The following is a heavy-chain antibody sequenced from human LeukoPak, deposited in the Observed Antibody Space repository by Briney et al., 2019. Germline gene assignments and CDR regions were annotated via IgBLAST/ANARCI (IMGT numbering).Heavy chain of an antibody. Sequence: SETLSLTCTVSGGSIRSSGYYWGWIRQPPGKGLEWIGSIYYTGITYYNPSLKSRVTISVDTSKNQFSLKLSSVTAADTAVYYCARLDIAVVPATFFDFWGQGTLVTVSP. D-gene: IGHD2-2*03. J-gene: IGHJ4*02. CDR3: ARLDIAVVPATFFDF. V-gene: IGHV4-39*01. CDR1: GGSIRSSGYY. CDR2: IYYTGIT.